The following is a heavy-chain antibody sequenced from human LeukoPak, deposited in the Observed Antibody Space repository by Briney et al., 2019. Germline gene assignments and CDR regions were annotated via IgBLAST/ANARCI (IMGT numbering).Heavy chain of an antibody. CDR1: GFTFDDYA. J-gene: IGHJ4*02. D-gene: IGHD3-3*01. CDR2: ISGDGGST. Sequence: GGSLRLSCAASGFTFDDYAMHWVRQAPGKGLEWVSLISGDGGSTYYADSVKGRFTIPRDNSKNSLYLQMNSLRTEDTALYYCAKAVYDFWSGYYTDYWGQGTLVTVSS. V-gene: IGHV3-43*02. CDR3: AKAVYDFWSGYYTDY.